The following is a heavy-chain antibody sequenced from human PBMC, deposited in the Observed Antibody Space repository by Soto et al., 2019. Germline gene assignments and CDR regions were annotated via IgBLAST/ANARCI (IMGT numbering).Heavy chain of an antibody. CDR1: GYSFTDHY. D-gene: IGHD2-2*02. CDR3: ARGKEIPDYWNFDL. Sequence: ASVKVSCKASGYSFTDHYMHWVRQAPGQGLEWMGWTNPNSGGTKSAQQFQGRVTMTRDMSISTAYMELSRLRFDDTAVYYCARGKEIPDYWNFDLWGRGTLVTVSS. V-gene: IGHV1-2*02. J-gene: IGHJ2*01. CDR2: TNPNSGGT.